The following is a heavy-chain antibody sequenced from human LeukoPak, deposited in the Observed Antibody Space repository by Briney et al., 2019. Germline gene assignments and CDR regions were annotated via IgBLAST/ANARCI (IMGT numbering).Heavy chain of an antibody. Sequence: GASVKVSCKASGYTFTGYYMHWVRQAPGQGLEWMGWINPNSGGTNYAQKFQGRVTMTRDTSISTAYMELSSLRSEDTAVYYCASYYGDLPHGMDVWGQGTTVTVSS. CDR1: GYTFTGYY. CDR2: INPNSGGT. CDR3: ASYYGDLPHGMDV. V-gene: IGHV1-2*02. J-gene: IGHJ6*02. D-gene: IGHD4-17*01.